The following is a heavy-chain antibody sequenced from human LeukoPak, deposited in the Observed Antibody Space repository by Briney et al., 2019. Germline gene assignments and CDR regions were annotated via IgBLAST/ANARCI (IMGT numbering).Heavy chain of an antibody. Sequence: GGSLRLSCAPSGFTFSSYAMSWVRQAPGKGLEWVSAIGCSGGSTYYADSVKGRFTISRDNSKNTLYLQMNSLRVEDTAVYYCAKVIREVDMSHDYWGQGALVTVSS. V-gene: IGHV3-23*01. CDR3: AKVIREVDMSHDY. CDR1: GFTFSSYA. CDR2: IGCSGGST. D-gene: IGHD5-24*01. J-gene: IGHJ4*02.